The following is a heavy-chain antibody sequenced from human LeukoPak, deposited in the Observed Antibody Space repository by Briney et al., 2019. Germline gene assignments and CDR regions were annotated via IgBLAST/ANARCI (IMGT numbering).Heavy chain of an antibody. CDR1: GLTFRTYT. CDR3: ARSLMRPYFDY. CDR2: MSFDGSDQ. J-gene: IGHJ4*02. Sequence: PGGSLRLSSLVSGLTFRTYTMNWIRQAPGKGLEWVASMSFDGSDQFYAASVRGRFTISRDNSKNTLFLQMSSLRSDDTAVYYCARSLMRPYFDYWGQGTLVSVSS. D-gene: IGHD3-10*01. V-gene: IGHV3-30*04.